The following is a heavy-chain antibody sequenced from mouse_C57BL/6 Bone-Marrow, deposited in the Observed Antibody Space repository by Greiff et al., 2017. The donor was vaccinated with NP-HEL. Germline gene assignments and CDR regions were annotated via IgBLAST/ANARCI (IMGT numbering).Heavy chain of an antibody. CDR1: GFTFSDYG. Sequence: EVKLVESGGGLVKPGGSLKLSCAASGFTFSDYGMHWVRQAPEKGLEWVAYISSGSSTIYYADTVKGRFTISRDNAKNTLFLQMTSLRSEDTAMYYCARDPLLWAYWGQGTLVTVSA. J-gene: IGHJ3*01. CDR3: ARDPLLWAY. CDR2: ISSGSSTI. V-gene: IGHV5-17*01. D-gene: IGHD2-1*01.